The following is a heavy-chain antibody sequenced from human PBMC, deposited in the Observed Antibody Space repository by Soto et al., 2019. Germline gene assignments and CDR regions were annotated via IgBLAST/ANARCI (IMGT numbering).Heavy chain of an antibody. J-gene: IGHJ4*02. CDR2: IIPIFGTA. CDR3: ARDWEALPRNGDYCPFDY. Sequence: QVQLVQSGAEVKKPGSSVKVSCKASGGTFSSYAISWVRQAPGQGLEWMGGIIPIFGTANYAQKFQGRVTITADESTSTAYMELSSLRSEDTAVYYCARDWEALPRNGDYCPFDYWGQGTLVTVSS. V-gene: IGHV1-69*01. D-gene: IGHD4-17*01. CDR1: GGTFSSYA.